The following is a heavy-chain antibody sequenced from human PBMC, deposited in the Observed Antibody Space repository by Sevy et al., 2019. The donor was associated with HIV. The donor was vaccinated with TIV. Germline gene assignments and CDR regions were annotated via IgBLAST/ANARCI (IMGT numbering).Heavy chain of an antibody. CDR2: FSGRGGST. Sequence: GGSLRLSCAASGITFSNYAMSWVRQAPGKGLEWVSTFSGRGGSTHYADSVGRRFTISRDNSKNTLYLQMNSLRAEDTAVYFCAKGPTYLVAATFPDYWGQGTLATVSS. J-gene: IGHJ4*02. D-gene: IGHD6-19*01. CDR3: AKGPTYLVAATFPDY. V-gene: IGHV3-23*01. CDR1: GITFSNYA.